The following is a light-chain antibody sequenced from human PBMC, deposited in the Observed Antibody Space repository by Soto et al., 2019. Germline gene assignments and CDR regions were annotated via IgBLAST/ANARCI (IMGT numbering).Light chain of an antibody. CDR3: QQRSNWPIT. CDR1: QSVSSN. Sequence: EIVLTQSPVTLSLSPGERATLSCRASQSVSSNLAWYQQKPGQAPRLLIYGASTRETGIPARFSGSGSGTEFSLTISSLEPEDFEVDYCQQRSNWPITFGQGTRLEIK. V-gene: IGKV3-11*01. CDR2: GAS. J-gene: IGKJ5*01.